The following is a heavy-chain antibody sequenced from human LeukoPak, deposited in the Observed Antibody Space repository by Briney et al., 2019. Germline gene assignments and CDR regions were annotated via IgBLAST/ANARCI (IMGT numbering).Heavy chain of an antibody. CDR2: IYTSGST. J-gene: IGHJ6*03. CDR3: ARTTEAHSWRTRYYSYYMDV. V-gene: IGHV4-61*02. D-gene: IGHD6-13*01. CDR1: GGSISSGNYY. Sequence: PSETLSLTCTVSGGSISSGNYYWSWIRQPAGKGLEWIGRIYTSGSTNNNPSLKIRVTISVDTSKNRFSLKLRSVTAADTAVYYCARTTEAHSWRTRYYSYYMDVWGKGTTVTVSS.